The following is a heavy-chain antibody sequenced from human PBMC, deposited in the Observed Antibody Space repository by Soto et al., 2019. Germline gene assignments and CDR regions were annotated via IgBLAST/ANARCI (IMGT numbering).Heavy chain of an antibody. J-gene: IGHJ6*02. CDR2: ISSSGSTI. CDR1: GFTFSDDY. D-gene: IGHD6-6*01. CDR3: AAGYSCSSFVAYYYPLAV. Sequence: PGGSLRLSCAASGFTFSDDYMSWIRQAPGKGLEWVSYISSSGSTIYYADSVKGRFTISRDNARNSLYLQMNSLRAEDTAVYYCAAGYSCSSFVAYYYPLAVWGRGPSVTVSS. V-gene: IGHV3-11*01.